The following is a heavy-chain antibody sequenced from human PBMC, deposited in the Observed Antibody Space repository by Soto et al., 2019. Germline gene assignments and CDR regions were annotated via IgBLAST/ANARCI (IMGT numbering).Heavy chain of an antibody. CDR3: ARVFSDSSSFFDP. D-gene: IGHD6-13*01. Sequence: SSETLSLTCTVSGGSISSGGYYWSWIRQHPGKGLEWIGNIYYSGRTYYNASLKSRVTISVDTSKNQFSLKVSSVTGADTAVYYCARVFSDSSSFFDPWGQGTLVTVSS. V-gene: IGHV4-31*03. CDR2: IYYSGRT. J-gene: IGHJ5*02. CDR1: GGSISSGGYY.